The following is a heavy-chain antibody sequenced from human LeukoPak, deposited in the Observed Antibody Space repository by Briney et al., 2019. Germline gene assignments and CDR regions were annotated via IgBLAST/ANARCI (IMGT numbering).Heavy chain of an antibody. Sequence: GGSLTLSCAASGFTFSNYAMTWVRQAPGKGLEWVSSISGSGGSTYYADSVKGRFTISRDNSKSTLYLQMNSLRAEDTAVYYCAKSTAAGREAFDIWGQGTMVSVSS. CDR3: AKSTAAGREAFDI. J-gene: IGHJ3*02. D-gene: IGHD6-13*01. V-gene: IGHV3-23*01. CDR2: ISGSGGST. CDR1: GFTFSNYA.